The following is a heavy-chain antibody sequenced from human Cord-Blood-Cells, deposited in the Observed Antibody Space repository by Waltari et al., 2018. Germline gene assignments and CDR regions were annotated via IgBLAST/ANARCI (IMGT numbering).Heavy chain of an antibody. CDR3: ARDHASITYDY. CDR2: TYYRSKWYN. CDR1: GDTVSSNSAS. Sequence: QVQLQPSGPGLAKPSPSLSLTCAISGDTVSSNSASWNLSRQSPSRGLEWLGRTYYRSKWYNDYAVSVKSRITINPDTSKNQFSLQLNSVTPEDTAVYYCARDHASITYDYWGQGTLVTVSS. D-gene: IGHD1-20*01. V-gene: IGHV6-1*01. J-gene: IGHJ4*02.